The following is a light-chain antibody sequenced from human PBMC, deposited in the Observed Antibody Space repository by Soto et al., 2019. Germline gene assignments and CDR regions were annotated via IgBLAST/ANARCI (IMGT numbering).Light chain of an antibody. CDR3: SSFDGNNNLV. J-gene: IGLJ2*01. V-gene: IGLV2-8*01. Sequence: QSALTQPHSASGSTGQSVTISCTGTSSDVGGYNYVSWYQQHPGKAPKLMISEVSKRPSGVPDRFSGSKSGNTASLTVSGLQAEDEADYYCSSFDGNNNLVFGGGTKLTV. CDR2: EVS. CDR1: SSDVGGYNY.